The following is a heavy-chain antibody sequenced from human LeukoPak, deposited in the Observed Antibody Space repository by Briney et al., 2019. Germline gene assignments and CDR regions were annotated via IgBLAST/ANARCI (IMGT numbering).Heavy chain of an antibody. V-gene: IGHV3-23*01. CDR2: ISGSGGST. D-gene: IGHD6-13*01. CDR3: AAIAAAGGNNWFDP. J-gene: IGHJ5*02. CDR1: GFTFSSYA. Sequence: GGSLRLSCAASGFTFSSYAMSWVRQAPGKGLGWVSAISGSGGSTYYADSVKGRFTISRDNSKNTLYLQMNSLRAEDTAVYYCAAIAAAGGNNWFDPWGQGTLVTVSS.